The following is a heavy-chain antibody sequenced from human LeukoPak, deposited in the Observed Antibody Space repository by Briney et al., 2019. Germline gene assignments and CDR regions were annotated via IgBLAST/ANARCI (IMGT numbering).Heavy chain of an antibody. D-gene: IGHD3-22*01. CDR2: IGGGGTNT. J-gene: IGHJ4*02. V-gene: IGHV3-23*01. CDR3: AKDARGYHRPIDH. CDR1: GFSFTNYG. Sequence: GGSLRLSCAASGFSFTNYGMHWVRQAPGKGLEWVSGIGGGGTNTDYADSVKGRFTISRDNSKNTLTLQMSSLRADDTAVYFCAKDARGYHRPIDHWGQGILVTVSS.